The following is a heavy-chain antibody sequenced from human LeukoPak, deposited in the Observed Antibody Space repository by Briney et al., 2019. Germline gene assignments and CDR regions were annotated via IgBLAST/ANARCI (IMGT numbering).Heavy chain of an antibody. Sequence: PGGSLRLSCAASGFTFDDYGMSWVGQAPGKGLEWVSGINWNGGSTGYADSVKGRFTISRDNAKNSLYLQMNSLRAEDTALYYCARDRRYYDSSGYYPQLDAFDIWGQGTMVTVSS. CDR2: INWNGGST. V-gene: IGHV3-20*04. D-gene: IGHD3-22*01. CDR3: ARDRRYYDSSGYYPQLDAFDI. J-gene: IGHJ3*02. CDR1: GFTFDDYG.